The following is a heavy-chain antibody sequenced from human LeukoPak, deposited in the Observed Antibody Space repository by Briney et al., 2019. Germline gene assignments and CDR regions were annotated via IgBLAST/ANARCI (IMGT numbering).Heavy chain of an antibody. J-gene: IGHJ5*02. CDR1: RYTFTGYY. CDR2: INPNSGGT. CDR3: ARDSRYNWNDISYNWFDP. V-gene: IGHV1-2*02. Sequence: ASVKVSCKASRYTFTGYYMHWVRQAPGQGLEWMGWINPNSGGTNYAQKFQGRVTMTRDTSISTAYMELSRLRSDDTAVYYCARDSRYNWNDISYNWFDPWGQGTLVTVSS. D-gene: IGHD1-1*01.